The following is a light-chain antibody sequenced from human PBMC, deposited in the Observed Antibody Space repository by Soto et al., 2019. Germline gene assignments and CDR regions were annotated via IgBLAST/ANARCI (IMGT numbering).Light chain of an antibody. Sequence: GVTQSPGSLSLSLGDRATLSCRASQTVSNNYLAWYQQKPGQAPRLLIYGTSNRATGIPDRFSGSGSGTDFTLTISRLEPEDFVIYYCQQYGSSPWTFGQVTKVDIK. V-gene: IGKV3-20*01. CDR1: QTVSNNY. CDR2: GTS. J-gene: IGKJ1*01. CDR3: QQYGSSPWT.